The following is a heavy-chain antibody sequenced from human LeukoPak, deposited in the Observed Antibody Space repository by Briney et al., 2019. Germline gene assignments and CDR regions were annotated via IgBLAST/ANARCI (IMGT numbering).Heavy chain of an antibody. D-gene: IGHD4-17*01. CDR2: IYYSGTT. Sequence: SETLSLTCTVSGVSISYYYWSWIRQSPGKGLEWIGYIYYSGTTNYNPSLKSRVTISVDTSKNQFSLQLRSVTAADTAVYYCAREDPQTTVPEGMDVWGQGTTVTVSS. J-gene: IGHJ6*02. CDR1: GVSISYYY. CDR3: AREDPQTTVPEGMDV. V-gene: IGHV4-59*01.